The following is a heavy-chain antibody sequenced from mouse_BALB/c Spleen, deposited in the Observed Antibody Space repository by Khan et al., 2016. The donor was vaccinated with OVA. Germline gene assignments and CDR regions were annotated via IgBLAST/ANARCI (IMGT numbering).Heavy chain of an antibody. V-gene: IGHV9-3-1*01. D-gene: IGHD1-1*02. J-gene: IGHJ3*01. CDR2: INTYTGEP. CDR3: ARSNGSYWFAY. CDR1: GYTLTNYG. Sequence: QIQLVQSGPELKKPGETVKISCKASGYTLTNYGMNWVKQAPGKGLKWMGWINTYTGEPTYAEDFKGRIAFSLETSASTAYLQINNLKNEDTATYCCARSNGSYWFAYWGQGTLVTVSA.